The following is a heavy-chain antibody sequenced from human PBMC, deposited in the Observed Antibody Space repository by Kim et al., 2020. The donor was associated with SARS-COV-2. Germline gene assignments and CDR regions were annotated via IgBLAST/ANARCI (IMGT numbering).Heavy chain of an antibody. D-gene: IGHD2-15*01. V-gene: IGHV3-11*01. Sequence: GGSLRLSCAASGFTFSDYHMSWIRQAPGKGLEWVSYISSGSTIYYADSVEGRFTISWDNAKNSVHLQMHSLGAEDTAVYYCARLAVVAHGFDYWGQGTLVTVSS. CDR2: ISSGSTI. J-gene: IGHJ4*02. CDR1: GFTFSDYH. CDR3: ARLAVVAHGFDY.